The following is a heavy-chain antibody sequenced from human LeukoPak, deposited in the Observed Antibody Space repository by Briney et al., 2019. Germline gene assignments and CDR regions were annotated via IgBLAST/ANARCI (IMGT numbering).Heavy chain of an antibody. D-gene: IGHD5-24*01. V-gene: IGHV3-21*06. CDR2: ISSSSTYI. CDR1: GFTFSSYS. Sequence: GGSLRLSCAASGFTFSSYSMNWVRQAPGKGLEWVSSISSSSTYIYYPDPVKGRFTISRDNDKNFPYLQITSPRADDPADHYCERVRCDFDIWGQGTMVTVSS. J-gene: IGHJ3*02. CDR3: ERVRCDFDI.